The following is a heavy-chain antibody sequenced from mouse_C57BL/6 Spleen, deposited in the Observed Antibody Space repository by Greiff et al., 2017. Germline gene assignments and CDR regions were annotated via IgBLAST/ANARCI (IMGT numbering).Heavy chain of an antibody. J-gene: IGHJ2*01. CDR2: IYPGSGST. Sequence: VKLQQPGAELVKPGASVKMSCKASGYTFTSYWITWVKQRPGQGLEWIGDIYPGSGSTNYNEKFKSKATLTVATSSSTAYMQLSSLTSEDSAVYYCARPVVATRGYYFDYWGQGTTLTVSS. CDR1: GYTFTSYW. V-gene: IGHV1-55*01. D-gene: IGHD1-1*01. CDR3: ARPVVATRGYYFDY.